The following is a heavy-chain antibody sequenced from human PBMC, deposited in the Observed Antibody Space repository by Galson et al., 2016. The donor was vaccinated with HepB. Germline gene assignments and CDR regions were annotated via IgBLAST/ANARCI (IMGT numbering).Heavy chain of an antibody. Sequence: QSGAEVKKPGESLKISCKGSGYSFSTYWIGWVRQMPGKGLEWMGIIFPDDSDTRYSLSFQGQVTISVDKSIRTAYLQWSSLEASDTAMYYCARQSDSWSGFFEFWGQGTLVTVSS. CDR2: IFPDDSDT. CDR1: GYSFSTYW. CDR3: ARQSDSWSGFFEF. D-gene: IGHD3-3*01. J-gene: IGHJ4*02. V-gene: IGHV5-51*01.